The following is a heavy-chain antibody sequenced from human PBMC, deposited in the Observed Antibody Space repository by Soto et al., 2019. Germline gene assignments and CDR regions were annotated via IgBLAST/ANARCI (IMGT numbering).Heavy chain of an antibody. V-gene: IGHV4-59*01. D-gene: IGHD4-17*01. CDR2: IYYSGST. CDR3: ASSTTVVTFDY. CDR1: GGSISSYY. J-gene: IGHJ4*02. Sequence: QVQLQESGPGLVKPSETLSLTCTVSGGSISSYYWSWIRQPPGKGLEWIGYIYYSGSTNYNPSLTSRVTISVDTSKNQFSLKLSSVTAADTAVYYCASSTTVVTFDYWGQGTLVTVSS.